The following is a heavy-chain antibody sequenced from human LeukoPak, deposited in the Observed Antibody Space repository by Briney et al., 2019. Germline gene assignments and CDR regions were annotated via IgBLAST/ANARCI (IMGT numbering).Heavy chain of an antibody. Sequence: GASVRVSCKASGYTFTGYYMHWVRQAPGQGLEWMGRINPNSGGTNYAQKFQGRVTMTRDTSISTAYMELSRLRSDDTAVYYCARDLGRYSGYAKYGRADYYDSSGYPDYWGQGTLVTVSS. J-gene: IGHJ4*02. V-gene: IGHV1-2*06. D-gene: IGHD3-22*01. CDR2: INPNSGGT. CDR3: ARDLGRYSGYAKYGRADYYDSSGYPDY. CDR1: GYTFTGYY.